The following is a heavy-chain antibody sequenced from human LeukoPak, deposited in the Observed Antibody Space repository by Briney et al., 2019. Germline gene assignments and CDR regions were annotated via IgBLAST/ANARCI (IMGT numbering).Heavy chain of an antibody. CDR3: ASRWYFDWLDALDI. CDR1: GFTFSSYS. V-gene: IGHV3-48*04. CDR2: ISSSSSTI. Sequence: PGGSLRLSCAASGFTFSSYSMNWVRQAPGKGLEWVSYISSSSSTIYYADSVKGRFTISRDNAKNSLYLQMNSLRAEDTAVYYCASRWYFDWLDALDIWGQGTMVTVSS. D-gene: IGHD3-9*01. J-gene: IGHJ3*02.